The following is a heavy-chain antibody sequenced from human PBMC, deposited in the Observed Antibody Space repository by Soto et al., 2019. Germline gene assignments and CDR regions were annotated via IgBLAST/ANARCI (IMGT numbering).Heavy chain of an antibody. CDR2: ISGSTGNT. D-gene: IGHD4-17*01. V-gene: IGHV3-23*01. CDR1: GYTFSMYA. J-gene: IGHJ2*01. CDR3: AKKPTVTTGNWYFDL. Sequence: EVQLLESGGGLVQPGGSLRLSCAASGYTFSMYAIYWVRQAPWKGLEWVSAISGSTGNTYYADSVKGRVTISRDNSKNTVYLQLNSLRAEDTAVYYCAKKPTVTTGNWYFDLWGRGTLVTVSS.